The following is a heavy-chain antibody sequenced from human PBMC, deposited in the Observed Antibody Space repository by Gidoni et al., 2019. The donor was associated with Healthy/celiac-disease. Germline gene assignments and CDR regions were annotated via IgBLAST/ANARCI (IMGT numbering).Heavy chain of an antibody. D-gene: IGHD2-15*01. Sequence: QVQLVQSGAEVKKPGASVKVSCKASGYTFTSYAMHWVRQAPGQRLEWMGWINAGNGNTKYSQKFQGRVTITRDTSASTAYMKLSSLRSEDTAVYYCARVTRYCSGGSCYSRYYFDYWGQGTLVTVSS. CDR1: GYTFTSYA. V-gene: IGHV1-3*01. J-gene: IGHJ4*02. CDR3: ARVTRYCSGGSCYSRYYFDY. CDR2: INAGNGNT.